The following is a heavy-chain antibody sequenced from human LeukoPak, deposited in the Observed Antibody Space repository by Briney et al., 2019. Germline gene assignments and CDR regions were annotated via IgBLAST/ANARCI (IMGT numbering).Heavy chain of an antibody. CDR1: GFTFSSYS. CDR2: ISGGGGTI. V-gene: IGHV3-23*01. CDR3: AGRVAFDP. Sequence: GGSLRLSCAASGFTFSSYSMNWVRQAPGKGLEWVSSISGGGGTIFYTDSVKGRFSISRDNFKNTLYLQMNSLRAEDTAVYYCAGRVAFDPWGQGTLVTVSS. J-gene: IGHJ5*02.